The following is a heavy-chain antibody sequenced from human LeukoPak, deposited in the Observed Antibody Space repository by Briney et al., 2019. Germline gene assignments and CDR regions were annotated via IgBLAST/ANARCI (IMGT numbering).Heavy chain of an antibody. J-gene: IGHJ4*02. D-gene: IGHD1-7*01. Sequence: PSETLSLTCTVSGYSISSGYYWGWIRQPPGKGLEWIGSIYHSGSTYYNPSLKSRVTISVDTSKNQFSLKLSSVTAADTAVYYCARDWNYSVDYWRQGTLVTVSS. V-gene: IGHV4-38-2*02. CDR3: ARDWNYSVDY. CDR2: IYHSGST. CDR1: GYSISSGYY.